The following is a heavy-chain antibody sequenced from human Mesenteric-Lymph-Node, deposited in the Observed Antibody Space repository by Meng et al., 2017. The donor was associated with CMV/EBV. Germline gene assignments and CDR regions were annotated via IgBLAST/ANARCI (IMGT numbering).Heavy chain of an antibody. J-gene: IGHJ6*02. V-gene: IGHV3-74*01. CDR2: INSDGSST. CDR1: GFTFSSYW. CDR3: ARDFTMVRGVYYYYYGMDV. D-gene: IGHD3-10*01. Sequence: ESLKISCVASGFTFSSYWMHWVRQAPGKGLVWVSRINSDGSSTSYADSVKGRFTISRDNAKNTLYLQMNSLRAEDTAVYYCARDFTMVRGVYYYYYGMDVWGQGTTVTVSS.